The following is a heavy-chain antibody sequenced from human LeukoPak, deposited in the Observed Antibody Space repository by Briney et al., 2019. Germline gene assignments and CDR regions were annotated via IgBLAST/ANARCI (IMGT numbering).Heavy chain of an antibody. D-gene: IGHD3-22*01. J-gene: IGHJ4*02. V-gene: IGHV4-59*01. CDR1: GGSISSYY. Sequence: PSETLSLTCTVSGGSISSYYWSWIRQPPGKGLEWIGYIYYSGSTNYNPSLKSRVTISVDTSKNQFSLKLSSVTAADTAVYYCARGGWNKFDYWGQGTLVTVSS. CDR3: ARGGWNKFDY. CDR2: IYYSGST.